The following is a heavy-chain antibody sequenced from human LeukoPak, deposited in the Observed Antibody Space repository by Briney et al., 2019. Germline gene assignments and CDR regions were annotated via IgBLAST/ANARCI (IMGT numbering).Heavy chain of an antibody. CDR2: IYYSGRT. D-gene: IGHD3-22*01. J-gene: IGHJ3*02. Sequence: PSETLSLTCTVSGGSISSHFWSWFRQPPGKGLEWIGYIYYSGRTRYNPSLQSRVTISIDTSENNFSLKLTSVTAADTALYYCARLLDNDSSGDPDTFDMWGQGTVVTVSS. CDR1: GGSISSHF. V-gene: IGHV4-59*11. CDR3: ARLLDNDSSGDPDTFDM.